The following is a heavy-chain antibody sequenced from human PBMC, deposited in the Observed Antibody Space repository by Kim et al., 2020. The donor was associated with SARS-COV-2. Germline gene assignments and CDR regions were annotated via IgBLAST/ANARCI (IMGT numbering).Heavy chain of an antibody. CDR1: GASISSSSYY. CDR3: ARHFRGTSIRCLGLYCFDY. J-gene: IGHJ4*02. Sequence: SETLSLTCSVSSVSGASISSSSYYWGWIRQPPGKGLEWIGSIYYTGSTYYNPSLKSRVTISVDTSKNQFSLKLSSVTATDTAVYYCARHFRGTSIRCLGLYCFDYWGQGTLVTVSS. D-gene: IGHD4-17*01. V-gene: IGHV4-39*01. CDR2: IYYTGST.